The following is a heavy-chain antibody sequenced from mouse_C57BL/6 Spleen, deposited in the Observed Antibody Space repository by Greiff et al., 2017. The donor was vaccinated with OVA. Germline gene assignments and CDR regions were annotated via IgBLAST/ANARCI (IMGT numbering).Heavy chain of an antibody. Sequence: VMLVESGPGLVQPSQSLSITCTVSGFSLTSYGVHWVRQSPGKGLEWLGVIWRGGSTDYNAAFMSRLSITKDNSKSQVFFKMNRLQADDTDIYYCAKNRDGFAYWGQGTLVTVSA. J-gene: IGHJ3*01. CDR3: AKNRDGFAY. D-gene: IGHD3-3*01. CDR2: IWRGGST. CDR1: GFSLTSYG. V-gene: IGHV2-5*01.